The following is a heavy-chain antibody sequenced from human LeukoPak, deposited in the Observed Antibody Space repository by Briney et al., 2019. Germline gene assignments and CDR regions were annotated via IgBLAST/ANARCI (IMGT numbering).Heavy chain of an antibody. Sequence: GESLRLSCAAAGFTFSSYGMHWVRQAPGKGLEWVAFIRYDGSNKYYADSVKGRFTISRDNSKNTLYLQMNSLRAEDTAVYYCAKDGLGLDFSSGYPNYFHYWAQGTLVTVSS. V-gene: IGHV3-30*02. CDR2: IRYDGSNK. CDR1: GFTFSSYG. J-gene: IGHJ4*02. D-gene: IGHD3-3*01. CDR3: AKDGLGLDFSSGYPNYFHY.